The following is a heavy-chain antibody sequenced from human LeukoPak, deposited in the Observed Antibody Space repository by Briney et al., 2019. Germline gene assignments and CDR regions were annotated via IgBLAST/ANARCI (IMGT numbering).Heavy chain of an antibody. CDR3: AREREDFDY. V-gene: IGHV3-11*01. CDR2: ISSSSAI. CDR1: GFTFSDYF. Sequence: GGSLRLSCVASGFTFSDYFMSWIRQAPGKGLEWISYISSSSAISYADSVKGRFTISRDNAKNSLYLQMNSLRAEDTAVYYCAREREDFDYWGQGTLVTVSS. J-gene: IGHJ4*02.